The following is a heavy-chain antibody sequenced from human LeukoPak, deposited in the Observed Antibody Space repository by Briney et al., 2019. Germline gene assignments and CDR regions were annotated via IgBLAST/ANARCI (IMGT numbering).Heavy chain of an antibody. Sequence: GGSLRLSCAVSGFSFGNSAMSWVRQAPGKGLEWISGISASGHYTYTADSLKGRFTISRDNFKNTLYLQMNSLRAEDTALYYCAKDGSWGDYQFYFYIDVWGKGTTVTVSS. CDR3: AKDGSWGDYQFYFYIDV. CDR1: GFSFGNSA. J-gene: IGHJ6*03. D-gene: IGHD3-16*01. CDR2: ISASGHYT. V-gene: IGHV3-23*01.